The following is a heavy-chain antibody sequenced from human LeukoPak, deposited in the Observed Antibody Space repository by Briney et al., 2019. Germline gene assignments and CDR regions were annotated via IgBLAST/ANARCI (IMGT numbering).Heavy chain of an antibody. CDR1: GGTFSSYA. CDR3: ARAGGYSYAPDY. CDR2: IIPIFGTA. Sequence: ASVKVSCKASGGTFSSYAISWVRQAPGQGLEWMGGIIPIFGTANYAQKFQGRVTITTDESTSTAYMELSSLRPEDTAVYYCARAGGYSYAPDYWGQGTLVTVSS. J-gene: IGHJ4*02. D-gene: IGHD5-18*01. V-gene: IGHV1-69*05.